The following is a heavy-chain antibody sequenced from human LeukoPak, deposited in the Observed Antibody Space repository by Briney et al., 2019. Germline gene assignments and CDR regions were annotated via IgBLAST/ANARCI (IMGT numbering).Heavy chain of an antibody. CDR1: GGSISTNW. CDR3: ARSEGAMITFGGVIVHDAFDI. J-gene: IGHJ3*02. D-gene: IGHD3-16*02. V-gene: IGHV4-4*02. Sequence: SETLSLTCAVSGGSISTNWWSWVRQPPGKGLEWIGEIKDSGRTNYNTSLTGRVTISIDTSKSQFSLKLSSVTAADTAVYYCARSEGAMITFGGVIVHDAFDIWGQGTMVTVSS. CDR2: IKDSGRT.